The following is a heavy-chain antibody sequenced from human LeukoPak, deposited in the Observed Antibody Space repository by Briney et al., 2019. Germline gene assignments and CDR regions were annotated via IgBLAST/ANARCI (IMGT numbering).Heavy chain of an antibody. CDR2: MNPNSGNT. V-gene: IGHV1-8*03. J-gene: IGHJ3*02. CDR3: ARVGYCSSTSCPQGDAFDI. CDR1: GYTFTSYD. Sequence: ASVKVSCKASGYTFTSYDINWVRQATGQGLEWTGWMNPNSGNTGYAQKFQGRVTITRNTSISTAYMELSSLRSEDTAAYYCARVGYCSSTSCPQGDAFDIWGQGTMVTVSS. D-gene: IGHD2-2*01.